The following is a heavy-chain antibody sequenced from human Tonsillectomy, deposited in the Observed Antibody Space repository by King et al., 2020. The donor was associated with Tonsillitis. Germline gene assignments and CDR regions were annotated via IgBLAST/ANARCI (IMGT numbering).Heavy chain of an antibody. J-gene: IGHJ4*02. Sequence: VQLQESGPGLVKPSETLSLTCTVSGDSISSYFWSGIRLPPGKGLEWIGYIYYGGTIHYNPSLKSRVTISVDTSKNQFFLNLNSLTAADTAVYYCAREGPYGGIIDYGGQGTLVTVSS. CDR2: IYYGGTI. V-gene: IGHV4-59*01. CDR1: GDSISSYF. D-gene: IGHD3-16*01. CDR3: AREGPYGGIIDY.